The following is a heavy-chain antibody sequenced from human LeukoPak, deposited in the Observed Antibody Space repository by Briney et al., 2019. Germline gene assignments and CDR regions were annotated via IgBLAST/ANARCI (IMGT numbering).Heavy chain of an antibody. Sequence: SETLSLTCTVSGGSISSSSYYWGWIRQPPGKGLEWIGSIYYSGSTYYNASLKSRVTISVDTSKNQFSLKLSSVTAADTAVYYCASTDSSGYYFDYWAREPWSPSPQ. D-gene: IGHD3-22*01. V-gene: IGHV4-39*07. CDR3: ASTDSSGYYFDY. CDR1: GGSISSSSYY. CDR2: IYYSGST. J-gene: IGHJ4*02.